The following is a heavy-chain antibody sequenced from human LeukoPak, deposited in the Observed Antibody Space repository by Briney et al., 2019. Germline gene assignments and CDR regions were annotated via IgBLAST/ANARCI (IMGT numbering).Heavy chain of an antibody. CDR1: GFTFSSYN. J-gene: IGHJ4*02. CDR3: AKGRSGWYEGLDY. CDR2: ISHGGDSA. Sequence: GGSLRLSCAASGFTFSSYNMNWVRQAPGKGLEWVSVISHGGDSAWYADSVKGRFTISRDNSKSTLFLQMNSLRADDTAIYYCAKGRSGWYEGLDYWGQGILVTVSS. D-gene: IGHD6-19*01. V-gene: IGHV3-23*01.